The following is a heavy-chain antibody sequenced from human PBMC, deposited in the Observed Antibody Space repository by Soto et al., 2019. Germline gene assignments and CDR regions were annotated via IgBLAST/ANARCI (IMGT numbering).Heavy chain of an antibody. J-gene: IGHJ6*02. CDR2: IYHSGTF. D-gene: IGHD2-15*01. CDR3: VRSVPAATWAYNGMDV. CDR1: GGSVESSSC. Sequence: QVRLKESGPGLVKPSGTLSLTCAVSGGSVESSSCWSWVRQAQGKGLEWIGEIYHSGTFNYNPSRSSRVSVSVHKSTSQFSRNLSSVTAADTAVYYCVRSVPAATWAYNGMDVWGQGTTVTVSS. V-gene: IGHV4-4*02.